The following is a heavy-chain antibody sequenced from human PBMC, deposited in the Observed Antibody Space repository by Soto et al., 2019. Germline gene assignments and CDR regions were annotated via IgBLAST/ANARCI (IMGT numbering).Heavy chain of an antibody. D-gene: IGHD6-13*01. CDR1: GDSVSSNSDA. CDR3: SRVIAAAGRFFDF. J-gene: IGHJ4*02. Sequence: PSQTISLTCAISGDSVSSNSDAWNWIRQSPSRGLEWLGRTYYRSKWYNDYAVSVKSRITINPDTSKNQFSLQLNSVTPEDTAVYFCSRVIAAAGRFFDFSGPGTLVTVSS. V-gene: IGHV6-1*01. CDR2: TYYRSKWYN.